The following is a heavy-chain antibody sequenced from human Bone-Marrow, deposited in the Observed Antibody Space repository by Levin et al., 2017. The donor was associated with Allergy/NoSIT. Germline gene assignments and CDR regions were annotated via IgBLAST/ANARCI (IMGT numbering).Heavy chain of an antibody. CDR1: GFTFTGYY. D-gene: IGHD4-11*01. V-gene: IGHV1-2*06. J-gene: IGHJ4*02. CDR3: LRVGSHYSNYIDF. Sequence: GASVKVSCQASGFTFTGYYIHWVRQAPGQGLEWMGRINPNSGGTNYAQEFQDRVTMTRDTSINTAFMELSGLTSDDTALYWCLRVGSHYSNYIDFWGQGTLVTVSS. CDR2: INPNSGGT.